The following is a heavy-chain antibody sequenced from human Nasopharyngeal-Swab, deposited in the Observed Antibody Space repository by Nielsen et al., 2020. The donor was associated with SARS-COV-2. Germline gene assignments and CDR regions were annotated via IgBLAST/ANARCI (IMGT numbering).Heavy chain of an antibody. CDR3: AREIYGGKKDDAFDI. CDR1: GFTFSSYA. J-gene: IGHJ3*02. V-gene: IGHV3-30-3*01. CDR2: ISYDGSNK. Sequence: GGSLRLSCAASGFTFSSYAMHWVRQAPGKGLEWVAVISYDGSNKYYADSVKGRFTISRDNSKNTLYLQMNSLRAEDTAVYYCAREIYGGKKDDAFDIWGQGTMVTVSS. D-gene: IGHD4-23*01.